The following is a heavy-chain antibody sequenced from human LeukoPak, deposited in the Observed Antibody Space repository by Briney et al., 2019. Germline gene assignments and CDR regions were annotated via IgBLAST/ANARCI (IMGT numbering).Heavy chain of an antibody. D-gene: IGHD4-17*01. J-gene: IGHJ5*02. Sequence: TSETLSLTCTVSGGSISSYYWSWIRQPPGKGLEWIGSIYYSGSTYYNPSLKSRVTISVDTSKNQFSLKLSSVTAADTAVYYCARSDYGDMWFNPWGQGTLVTVSS. CDR1: GGSISSYY. CDR2: IYYSGST. CDR3: ARSDYGDMWFNP. V-gene: IGHV4-59*05.